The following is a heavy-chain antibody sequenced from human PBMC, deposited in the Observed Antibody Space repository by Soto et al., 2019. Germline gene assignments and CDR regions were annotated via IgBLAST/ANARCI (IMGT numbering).Heavy chain of an antibody. V-gene: IGHV1-58*01. D-gene: IGHD3-9*01. Sequence: SVKVSCKASGFTFTSSAVQWVRQARGQRPEWIGWIVVGSGNTNYAQKFQERVTITRDMSTSTAYMELSSLRSEDTAVYYCAAESLYDILTGYYMGFYGMDVWGQGTTVTVSS. CDR3: AAESLYDILTGYYMGFYGMDV. CDR2: IVVGSGNT. CDR1: GFTFTSSA. J-gene: IGHJ6*02.